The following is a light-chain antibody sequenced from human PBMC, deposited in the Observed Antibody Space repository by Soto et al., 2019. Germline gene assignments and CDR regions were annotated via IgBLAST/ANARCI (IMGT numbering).Light chain of an antibody. J-gene: IGLJ2*01. Sequence: QSVLTQPASVSGSPGQSITISCTGTSSDVGSYNLVSWYQQHPGKAPKLLIYEVNKRPSGVSNRFSGSKSGNTASLTVSGVQAEDEADYYCSSHAGRSTFVVFGGGTKLTVL. V-gene: IGLV2-23*02. CDR2: EVN. CDR3: SSHAGRSTFVV. CDR1: SSDVGSYNL.